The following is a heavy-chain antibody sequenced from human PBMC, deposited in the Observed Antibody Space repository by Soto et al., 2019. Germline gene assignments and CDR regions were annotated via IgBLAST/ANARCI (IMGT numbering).Heavy chain of an antibody. V-gene: IGHV1-69*13. CDR2: IIPNFGTT. CDR1: GGTFSNYS. J-gene: IGHJ4*02. D-gene: IGHD3-10*01. CDR3: ATSYFASGGGH. Sequence: GASVKVSCKASGGTFSNYSFVWVRQAPGQGLQWMGGIIPNFGTTYYARKFQDRLTIIADESTRTVHMELSSLRSEDTAVYYCATSYFASGGGHWGQGTLVTVSS.